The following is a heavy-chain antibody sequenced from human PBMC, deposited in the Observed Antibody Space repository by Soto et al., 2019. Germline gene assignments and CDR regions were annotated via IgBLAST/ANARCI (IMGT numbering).Heavy chain of an antibody. CDR3: AKISAGSTDEQMFTVFDH. V-gene: IGHV4-59*03. Sequence: SETLSLTCTVSGDSIRSSYWTWIRQAPGRGLEWIGDIYHTGTTNYNPSLKSRVSISVDTSKNQFSLRLRSVTAADTAIYFCAKISAGSTDEQMFTVFDHWGQGTLDTVSS. CDR2: IYHTGTT. CDR1: GDSIRSSY. D-gene: IGHD6-13*01. J-gene: IGHJ4*02.